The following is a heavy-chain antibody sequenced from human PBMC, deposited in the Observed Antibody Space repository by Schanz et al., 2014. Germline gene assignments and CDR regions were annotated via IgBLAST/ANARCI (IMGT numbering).Heavy chain of an antibody. D-gene: IGHD2-2*01. J-gene: IGHJ4*02. CDR3: AKVAPAAAYLEY. V-gene: IGHV3-21*05. Sequence: VQLVESGGGLVKPGESLRLSCAASGFIFSAYTMNWVRQAPGKGLEWVSDISDSGDSTHYADSVKGRFTISRDNAKNSLFLQINSLSAEDTAVYYCAKVAPAAAYLEYWGLGTLVTVSS. CDR1: GFIFSAYT. CDR2: ISDSGDST.